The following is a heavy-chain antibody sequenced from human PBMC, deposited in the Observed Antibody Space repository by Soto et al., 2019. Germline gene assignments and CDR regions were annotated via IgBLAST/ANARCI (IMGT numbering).Heavy chain of an antibody. CDR2: ISAYNGNT. Sequence: QIQLVQSRAEVKKPGASVKVACKASGYTFTSYGISWVRQAPGQGLEWMGWISAYNGNTNYAQKLQGRVTMTTDTSTSTAYMELRSLRSDDTAVYYCARDTTMVRESEYFQHWGQGTLVTVSS. V-gene: IGHV1-18*01. CDR1: GYTFTSYG. CDR3: ARDTTMVRESEYFQH. D-gene: IGHD3-10*01. J-gene: IGHJ1*01.